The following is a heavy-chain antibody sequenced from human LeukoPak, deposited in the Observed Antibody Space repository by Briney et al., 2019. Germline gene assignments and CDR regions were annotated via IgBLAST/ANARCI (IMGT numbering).Heavy chain of an antibody. J-gene: IGHJ4*02. CDR3: AKANWVSNADAVW. CDR2: IRGGGDT. Sequence: GGSLRLSCAASGFTFSSHAMSWVRQAPARGLEGVSRIRGGGDTFFADSVKGRFTLSRDDSRNTVYLQLNNLRVEDTAVYYCAKANWVSNADAVWWGQGIVVTVSS. CDR1: GFTFSSHA. V-gene: IGHV3-23*01. D-gene: IGHD1-1*01.